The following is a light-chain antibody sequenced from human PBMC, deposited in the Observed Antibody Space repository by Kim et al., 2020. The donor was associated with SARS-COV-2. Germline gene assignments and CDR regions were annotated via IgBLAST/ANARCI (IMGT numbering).Light chain of an antibody. CDR1: SGHSSYA. Sequence: QPALTQSPSASASLGASVKLTCTLSSGHSSYAIAWHQQQPEKGPRYLMILNSDGSHTRGDGIPDRFSGSSSGAERYLTISSLQSEDEADYDCQTWGTGLRVFGGGTQLTVL. CDR3: QTWGTGLRV. CDR2: LNSDGSH. V-gene: IGLV4-69*01. J-gene: IGLJ3*02.